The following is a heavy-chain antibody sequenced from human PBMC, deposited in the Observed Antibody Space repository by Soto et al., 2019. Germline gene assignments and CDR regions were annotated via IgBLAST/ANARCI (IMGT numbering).Heavy chain of an antibody. J-gene: IGHJ5*02. D-gene: IGHD2-2*01. V-gene: IGHV1-18*01. Sequence: ASVKVSCKTSGYTFSNYGITWVRQAPGQPLEWLGWISLYSDGANYAQKFQGRVSMTTDTSTTTAYMELRSLRSDVTAVYYCARVVPGAEAWFGPWGQGTLVTVYS. CDR3: ARVVPGAEAWFGP. CDR2: ISLYSDGA. CDR1: GYTFSNYG.